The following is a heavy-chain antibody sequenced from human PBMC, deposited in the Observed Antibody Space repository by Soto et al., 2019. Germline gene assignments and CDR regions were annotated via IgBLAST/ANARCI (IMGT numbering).Heavy chain of an antibody. V-gene: IGHV3-74*01. D-gene: IGHD6-13*01. CDR2: IIRDGSST. Sequence: EVQLVESGGGLVQPGGSLRLACAASGFTFSSYWMHWVRQAPGKGLVWISRIIRDGSSTNYADSVKGRFTISRDNAKNMLYLEINSLRADDTAVYFCGRGGSGIYCMDIWGQGTTVIVSS. CDR3: GRGGSGIYCMDI. J-gene: IGHJ6*02. CDR1: GFTFSSYW.